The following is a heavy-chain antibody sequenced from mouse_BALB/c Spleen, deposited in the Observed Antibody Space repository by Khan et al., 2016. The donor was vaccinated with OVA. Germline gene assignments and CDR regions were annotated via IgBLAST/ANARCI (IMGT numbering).Heavy chain of an antibody. J-gene: IGHJ3*01. CDR3: SRGGYGGLAY. D-gene: IGHD1-1*01. Sequence: VQLKESGPELVKPGASVKISCKASGYSFTDYTMNWVKQSHGKNLEWIGLINPYNVGTNYNQKFKGKATLTVDKSSSTAHMELLSLTSEDSAVDYGSRGGYGGLAYWGQGTLVTVSA. CDR2: INPYNVGT. V-gene: IGHV1-18*01. CDR1: GYSFTDYT.